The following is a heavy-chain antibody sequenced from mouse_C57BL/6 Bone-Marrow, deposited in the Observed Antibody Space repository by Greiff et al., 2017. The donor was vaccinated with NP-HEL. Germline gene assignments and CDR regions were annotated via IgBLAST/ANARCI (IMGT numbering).Heavy chain of an antibody. J-gene: IGHJ4*01. V-gene: IGHV1-80*01. Sequence: QVQLQQSGAELVKPGASVKISCKASGYAFSSYWMNWVKQRPGKGLEWIGQIYPGDGDTNYNGKFKGKATLTADKSSSTAYMQLSSLTSEDSAVYFCAILPIGDGAYYAMDYWGQGTSVTVSS. CDR2: IYPGDGDT. CDR1: GYAFSSYW. CDR3: AILPIGDGAYYAMDY. D-gene: IGHD2-3*01.